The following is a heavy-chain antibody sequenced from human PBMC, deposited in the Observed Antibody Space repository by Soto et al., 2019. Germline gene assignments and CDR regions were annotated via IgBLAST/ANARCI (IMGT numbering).Heavy chain of an antibody. J-gene: IGHJ4*02. D-gene: IGHD1-1*01. Sequence: EVQLLESGGGLVQPGGSLRLSCTASGFSLSTYGVTWVRQAPGKGLEWVSGVSGGSGTTQYADSVKGRFTITTDNSENTAYLQMNSLRVEDTAVYYCAKWNGYGDHWGQGTLVTVS. CDR1: GFSLSTYG. CDR2: VSGGSGTT. V-gene: IGHV3-23*01. CDR3: AKWNGYGDH.